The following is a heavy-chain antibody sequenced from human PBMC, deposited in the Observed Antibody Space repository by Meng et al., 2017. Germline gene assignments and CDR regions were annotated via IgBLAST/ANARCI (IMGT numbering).Heavy chain of an antibody. V-gene: IGHV3-53*01. CDR3: ARGGSYYSY. CDR1: VFTVRSIE. CDR2: IYSGGST. D-gene: IGHD1-26*01. Sequence: FRLGRSDAVLFRPWGSLVLSCAAAVFTVRSIEMSRVRQAPEKGLEWVSVIYSGGSTYYSDSVKGRFTISRDNSKNTLYLQMNSLRAEDTAVYYCARGGSYYSYWGQGTLVTVSS. J-gene: IGHJ4*02.